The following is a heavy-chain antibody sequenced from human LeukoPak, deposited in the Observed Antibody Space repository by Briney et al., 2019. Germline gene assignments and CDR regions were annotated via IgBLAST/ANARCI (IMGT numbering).Heavy chain of an antibody. D-gene: IGHD6-6*01. CDR2: IYYSGST. CDR3: ARDMDSSSFFDY. Sequence: ASETLSLTCTVSGGSISSGDYYWSWIRQPPGKGLEWIGYIYYSGSTYYNPSLKSRVTISVDTSKNQFSLKLSSVTAADTAVYYCARDMDSSSFFDYWGQGTLVTVSS. V-gene: IGHV4-30-4*01. CDR1: GGSISSGDYY. J-gene: IGHJ4*02.